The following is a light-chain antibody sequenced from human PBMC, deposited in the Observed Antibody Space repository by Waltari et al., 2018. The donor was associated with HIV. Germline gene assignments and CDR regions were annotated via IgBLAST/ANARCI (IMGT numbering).Light chain of an antibody. Sequence: EIVLTQSPGTLSLSSGERVTLSCRASQRVAGNHLAWYQQRTGQAPRLLIYDTYRRATGIPDRFSGSGSGTDFTLTIGSLGPEDFAVYYCQQYGTSVTFGQGTRLEIK. CDR1: QRVAGNH. CDR3: QQYGTSVT. CDR2: DTY. V-gene: IGKV3-20*01. J-gene: IGKJ5*01.